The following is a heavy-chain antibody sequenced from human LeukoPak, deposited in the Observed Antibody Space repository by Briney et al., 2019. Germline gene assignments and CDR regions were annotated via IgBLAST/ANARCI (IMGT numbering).Heavy chain of an antibody. V-gene: IGHV4-39*01. CDR3: ARWGGSSHSFDY. CDR1: GGSISSSSYY. D-gene: IGHD1-26*01. CDR2: IYYSGST. J-gene: IGHJ4*02. Sequence: KPSETLSLTCTVSGGSISSSSYYWGWIRQPPGKGLEWIGSIYYSGSTYYNPSLKSRVTISVDTSKNQFSLKLSSVTAADTAVYYCARWGGSSHSFDYWGQGTLVTVSS.